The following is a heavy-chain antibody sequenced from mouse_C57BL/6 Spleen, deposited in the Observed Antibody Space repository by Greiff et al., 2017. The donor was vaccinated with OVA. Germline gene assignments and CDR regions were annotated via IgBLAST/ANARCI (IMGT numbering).Heavy chain of an antibody. CDR3: ARLGGCDDYAMDY. CDR1: GYTFTSYW. V-gene: IGHV1-53*01. CDR2: INPSNGGT. J-gene: IGHJ4*01. D-gene: IGHD3-3*01. Sequence: VQLQQPGTELVKPGASVKLSCKASGYTFTSYWMHWVKQRPGQGLEWIGNINPSNGGTNYNEKFKSKATLTVDKSSSTAYMQLSSLTSEDSAVYYCARLGGCDDYAMDYWGQGTSVTVSS.